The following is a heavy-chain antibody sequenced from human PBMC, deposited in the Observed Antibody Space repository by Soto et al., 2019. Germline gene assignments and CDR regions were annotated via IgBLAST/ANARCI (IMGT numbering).Heavy chain of an antibody. J-gene: IGHJ4*02. CDR3: AGDCGGDCLPFDY. V-gene: IGHV1-46*01. CDR1: GYTFTSYY. D-gene: IGHD2-21*02. CDR2: INPSGEST. Sequence: GASVKVSCKASGYTFTSYYMHSVRQAPGQGLKRMGIINPSGESTRYAQKYQGRETMTRDTSTSTVYMGLGSLRSEDTAVYFCAGDCGGDCLPFDYWGQGTLVTVSS.